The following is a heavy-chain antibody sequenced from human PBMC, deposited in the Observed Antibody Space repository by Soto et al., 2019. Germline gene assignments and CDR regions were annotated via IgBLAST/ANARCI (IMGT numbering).Heavy chain of an antibody. J-gene: IGHJ6*03. V-gene: IGHV3-23*01. CDR2: ISGSGGST. CDR1: GFTFRSYA. CDR3: AKDFKSSCNNGVCYMSHYYYMDV. Sequence: PGGSLRLSCAASGFTFRSYAMSWVRQAPGKGLEWVSAISGSGGSTYYADSVKGRFTISRDNSKNTLYLQMNSLRAEDTAVYYCAKDFKSSCNNGVCYMSHYYYMDVWGKGTTVTVSS. D-gene: IGHD2-8*01.